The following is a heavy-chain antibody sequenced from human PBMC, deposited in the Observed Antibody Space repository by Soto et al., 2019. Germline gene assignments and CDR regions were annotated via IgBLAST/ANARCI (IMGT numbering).Heavy chain of an antibody. D-gene: IGHD4-17*01. V-gene: IGHV4-61*01. Sequence: SEPLSLTCTVSGGSVTSGTYFWNWVRQPPGKGLEWIGYISYSGNTDYNPSLKSRATISVDTSKTQFSLKLTSLTAADTAVYYCGRRNSGGNWFDPWGPGTLVTVSS. CDR1: GGSVTSGTYF. J-gene: IGHJ5*02. CDR3: GRRNSGGNWFDP. CDR2: ISYSGNT.